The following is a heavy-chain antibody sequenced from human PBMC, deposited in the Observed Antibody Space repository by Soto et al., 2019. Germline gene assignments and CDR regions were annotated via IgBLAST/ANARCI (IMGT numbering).Heavy chain of an antibody. V-gene: IGHV5-51*01. CDR3: ALRPNLPYSSSSEYYVDY. Sequence: PGESLKISCKGSGYSFTSYWIGWVRQMPGKGLEWMGIIYPGDSDTRYSPSFQGQVTISADKSISTAYLQWSSLKASDTAMYYCALRPNLPYSSSSEYYVDYWDQGTLVTVSS. J-gene: IGHJ4*02. CDR1: GYSFTSYW. CDR2: IYPGDSDT. D-gene: IGHD6-6*01.